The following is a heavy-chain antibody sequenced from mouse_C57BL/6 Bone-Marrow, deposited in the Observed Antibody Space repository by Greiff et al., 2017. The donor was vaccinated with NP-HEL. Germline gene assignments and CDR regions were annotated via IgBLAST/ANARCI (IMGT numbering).Heavy chain of an antibody. J-gene: IGHJ3*01. CDR2: IDPSDSYT. Sequence: QVQLQQPGAELVMPGASVKLSCKASGYTFTSYWMHWVKQRPGQGLEWIGEIDPSDSYTNYNQKFKGKSTLTVDKSSSTAYMQLNSLTSEDSAVYYCARESFAYWGQGTLVTVSA. CDR1: GYTFTSYW. V-gene: IGHV1-69*01. CDR3: ARESFAY.